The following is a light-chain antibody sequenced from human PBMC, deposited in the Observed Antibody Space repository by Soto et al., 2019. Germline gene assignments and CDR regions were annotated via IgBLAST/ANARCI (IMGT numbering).Light chain of an antibody. J-gene: IGKJ1*01. CDR1: QDIGNF. V-gene: IGKV1-16*01. Sequence: DIQMTQSPSSLSAFGGDRFTVGFRASQDIGNFLAWYHQKPGKAPKLLIYKASTLKSGVPSRFSGSGSGTDFTLTISCLQSEDFATYYCQQYYSYPRTFGQGTKVDIK. CDR2: KAS. CDR3: QQYYSYPRT.